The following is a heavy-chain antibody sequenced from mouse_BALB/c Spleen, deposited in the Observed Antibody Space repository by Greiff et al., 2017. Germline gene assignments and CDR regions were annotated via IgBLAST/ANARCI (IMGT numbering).Heavy chain of an antibody. J-gene: IGHJ4*01. V-gene: IGHV1S132*01. CDR2: IFPGTGTT. D-gene: IGHD2-4*01. CDR1: GYTFTSYW. Sequence: QVQLQQSGAELVKPGASVKLSCKPSGYTFTSYWIQWVKQRPGQGLGWIGEIFPGTGTTYYNEKFKGKATLTIDTSSSTAYMQLSSLTSEDSAVYFGARSGGMITTGAMDYWGQGTSVTVSS. CDR3: ARSGGMITTGAMDY.